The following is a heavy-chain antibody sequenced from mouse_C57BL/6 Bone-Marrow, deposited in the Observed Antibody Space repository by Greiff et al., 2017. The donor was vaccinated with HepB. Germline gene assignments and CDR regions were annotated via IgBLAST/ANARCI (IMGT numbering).Heavy chain of an antibody. Sequence: VQLQQSGAELMKPGASVKLSCKATGYTFTGYWIEWVKQRPGHGLEWIGEILPGSGSTNYNEKFKGKATFTADTSSNTAYMQLSSLTTEDSAIYYGARGSYYDYDVRNVDYWGQGTTLTVSS. J-gene: IGHJ2*01. CDR2: ILPGSGST. D-gene: IGHD2-4*01. CDR3: ARGSYYDYDVRNVDY. V-gene: IGHV1-9*01. CDR1: GYTFTGYW.